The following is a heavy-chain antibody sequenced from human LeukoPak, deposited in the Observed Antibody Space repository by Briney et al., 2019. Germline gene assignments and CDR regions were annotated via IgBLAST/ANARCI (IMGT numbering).Heavy chain of an antibody. CDR2: IYYSGST. Sequence: SETLSLTCTISGGSISSYYWSWIRQPPGKGLEWIGYIYYSGSTSYNPSLKSRVTISVDTSKNQFSLKLSSVTAADTAVYYCARFGFGVPRGYFQHWGQGTLVTVSS. V-gene: IGHV4-59*12. CDR1: GGSISSYY. CDR3: ARFGFGVPRGYFQH. J-gene: IGHJ1*01. D-gene: IGHD3-10*01.